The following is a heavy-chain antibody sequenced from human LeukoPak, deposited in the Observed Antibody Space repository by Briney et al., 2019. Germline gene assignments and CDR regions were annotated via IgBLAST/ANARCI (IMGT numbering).Heavy chain of an antibody. V-gene: IGHV3-23*01. CDR3: AKDRYYDSSRYPLQVSGPPLWDS. D-gene: IGHD3-22*01. J-gene: IGHJ4*02. Sequence: GGSLRLSCAASGFTFSSYGMSWVRQAPGKGLEWVSHISGTGGGTTYYADSVKGRFTISRDNSKNTLFLQLNSLRAEDTAVYYCAKDRYYDSSRYPLQVSGPPLWDSWGQGTLVTVSS. CDR2: ISGTGGGTT. CDR1: GFTFSSYG.